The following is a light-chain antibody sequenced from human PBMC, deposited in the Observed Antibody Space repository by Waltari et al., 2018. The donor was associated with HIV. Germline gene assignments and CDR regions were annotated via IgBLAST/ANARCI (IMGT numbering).Light chain of an antibody. CDR2: DVT. Sequence: QSALTHPASVSASPGQSIVISCTGTTDDVGYYHSVSWYQQHPGKVPKLVIYDVTSRPSGVSNRFSGSKSGNTASLTISGLRADDEADYYCSSYVGSSTSWLFGGGTKLTV. CDR3: SSYVGSSTSWL. V-gene: IGLV2-14*03. J-gene: IGLJ3*02. CDR1: TDDVGYYHS.